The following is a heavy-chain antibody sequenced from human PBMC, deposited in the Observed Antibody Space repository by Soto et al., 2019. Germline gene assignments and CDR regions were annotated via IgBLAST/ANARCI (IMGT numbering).Heavy chain of an antibody. CDR3: ARVPDR. Sequence: PSETLSSPALSLVAPSAVVVTPGAGSGSHQGRAWSGLGTSNSGSTYYNPSLKSRVTISVDRSKNQFSLKLGSVTAADTAVYYCARVPDRWGQGTLVTVSS. D-gene: IGHD2-2*01. CDR2: SNSGST. J-gene: IGHJ5*02. V-gene: IGHV4-30-2*01. CDR1: VAPSAVVVTP.